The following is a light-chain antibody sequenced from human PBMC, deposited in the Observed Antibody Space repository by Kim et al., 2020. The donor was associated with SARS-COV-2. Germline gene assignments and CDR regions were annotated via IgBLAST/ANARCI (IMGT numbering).Light chain of an antibody. CDR2: GAS. J-gene: IGKJ4*01. Sequence: AIQMTQSPSSLSASLGDRVTITCRASQGIGNDLAWYQQKPGKVPNLLIYGASSLQRGVPSRFSGSGSGTDFTLTISSLQPEDSATYYCLHDYNLLTFGGGTKVDIK. CDR1: QGIGND. V-gene: IGKV1-6*01. CDR3: LHDYNLLT.